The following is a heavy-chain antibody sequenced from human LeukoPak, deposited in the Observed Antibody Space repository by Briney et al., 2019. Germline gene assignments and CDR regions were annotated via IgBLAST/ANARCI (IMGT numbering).Heavy chain of an antibody. Sequence: SGGSLRLSCAASGFTFSSYGMHWVRQAPGKGLEWVAVIWYDGSNKYYADSVKGRFTISRDNSKNTLYLQMNSLRAEDTAVYYCAKDLSSVLGTFDYWGQGTLVTVSS. V-gene: IGHV3-33*06. CDR2: IWYDGSNK. J-gene: IGHJ4*02. CDR3: AKDLSSVLGTFDY. CDR1: GFTFSSYG. D-gene: IGHD3-10*02.